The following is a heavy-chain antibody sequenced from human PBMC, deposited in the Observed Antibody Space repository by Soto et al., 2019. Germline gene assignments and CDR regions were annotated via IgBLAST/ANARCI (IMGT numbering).Heavy chain of an antibody. D-gene: IGHD6-13*01. Sequence: SETLSLTCTVSGGSISSYYWSWIRQPPGKGLEWIGYIYYSGSTNYNPSLKSRVTISVDTSKNQFSLKLSSVTAADTAVYYCARSRYSSSWSFDYWGQGTLVTVSS. V-gene: IGHV4-59*01. CDR1: GGSISSYY. CDR2: IYYSGST. CDR3: ARSRYSSSWSFDY. J-gene: IGHJ4*02.